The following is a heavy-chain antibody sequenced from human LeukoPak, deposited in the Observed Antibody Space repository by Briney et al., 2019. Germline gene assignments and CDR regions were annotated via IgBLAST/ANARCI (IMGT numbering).Heavy chain of an antibody. V-gene: IGHV3-30-3*02. Sequence: PGGSLRLSCAASGFTFSSYAMHWVRQAPGKGLEWVAVISYDGSNKYYADSVKGRFTISRDNSKNTVYLQMNSLRAEDTAVYYCAKLLGFWSGFPNYFDSWGQGTLVTVSS. D-gene: IGHD3-3*01. J-gene: IGHJ4*02. CDR2: ISYDGSNK. CDR3: AKLLGFWSGFPNYFDS. CDR1: GFTFSSYA.